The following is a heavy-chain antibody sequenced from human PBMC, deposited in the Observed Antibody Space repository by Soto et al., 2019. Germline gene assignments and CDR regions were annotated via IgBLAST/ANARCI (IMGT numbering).Heavy chain of an antibody. CDR1: GFSHSSSGVG. V-gene: IGHV2-5*02. J-gene: IGHJ4*02. D-gene: IGHD6-19*01. CDR2: IYWDDDK. Sequence: QITLKESGPTLVRPTQTLTLTCTFSGFSHSSSGVGVGWIRQPPGKALEWLALIYWDDDKRYSPSLRSRLSITKDTSKNQVVLTMTNMDPVDTGTYYCVHDSSGWYGFDYWGQGTLVTVSS. CDR3: VHDSSGWYGFDY.